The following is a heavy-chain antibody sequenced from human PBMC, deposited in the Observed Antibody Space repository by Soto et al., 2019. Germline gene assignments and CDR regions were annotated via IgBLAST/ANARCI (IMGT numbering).Heavy chain of an antibody. V-gene: IGHV3-21*01. CDR3: ARDDTGGAFDI. Sequence: EVQLVESGGGLVKPGGSLRLSCAASGFTFSSYSMNWVRQAPGKGLEWVSSISSSSSYIYYADSVKGRFTISRDNAKNSLYLQMNSLRVEDTAVYYCARDDTGGAFDIWGQGTMVTVSS. CDR1: GFTFSSYS. J-gene: IGHJ3*02. CDR2: ISSSSSYI. D-gene: IGHD3-16*01.